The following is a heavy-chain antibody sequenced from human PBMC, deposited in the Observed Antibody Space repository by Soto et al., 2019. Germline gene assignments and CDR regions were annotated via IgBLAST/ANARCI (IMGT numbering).Heavy chain of an antibody. Sequence: QLQLQESGSGLVKPSQTLSLTCAVSGGSISSGGYSWTWLRQPPGKGLEWIGYIYHSGNTYYNPSRKRRVTISGDRSKNQFTLNLSSVTAADTAVYSCASNVAAEDALDVGGQGTMVTVSS. J-gene: IGHJ3*01. D-gene: IGHD2-15*01. CDR3: ASNVAAEDALDV. CDR2: IYHSGNT. V-gene: IGHV4-30-2*01. CDR1: GGSISSGGYS.